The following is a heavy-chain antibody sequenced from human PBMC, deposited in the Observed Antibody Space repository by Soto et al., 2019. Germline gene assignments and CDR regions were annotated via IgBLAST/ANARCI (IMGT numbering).Heavy chain of an antibody. CDR1: GGTFSSYA. CDR3: ARESGSYDYYYYYGMDV. CDR2: IIPIFGTA. J-gene: IGHJ6*02. V-gene: IGHV1-69*13. D-gene: IGHD1-26*01. Sequence: VASVKVSCKASGGTFSSYAISWVRQAPGQGLEWMGGIIPIFGTANYAQKFQGRVTITADESTSTAYMELSSLRSEDTAVYYCARESGSYDYYYYYGMDVWGQGTTVTVSS.